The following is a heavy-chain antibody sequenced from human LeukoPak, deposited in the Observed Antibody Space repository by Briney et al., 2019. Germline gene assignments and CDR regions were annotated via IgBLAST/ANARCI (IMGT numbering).Heavy chain of an antibody. Sequence: GGSLRLSCAASGFIFSNYAMSWVRQAPGKGLEWVSAIGGRDGGTYYADSVKGRFTVSRDDPKNTLYLQMNTLRAEDTAVYYCAKWGDYDILTGYYDSDYWGQGPLVTVSS. CDR3: AKWGDYDILTGYYDSDY. D-gene: IGHD3-9*01. V-gene: IGHV3-23*01. CDR1: GFIFSNYA. CDR2: IGGRDGGT. J-gene: IGHJ4*02.